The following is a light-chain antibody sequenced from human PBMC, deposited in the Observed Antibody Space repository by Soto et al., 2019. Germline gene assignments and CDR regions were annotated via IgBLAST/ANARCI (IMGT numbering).Light chain of an antibody. CDR1: SGDVGDYDY. CDR2: DVT. Sequence: QSALTQPRSVSGSPGQSVTISCTGTSGDVGDYDYVSWYQEHPGKAPRLIIYDVTKRPSGVPDRFSGSKSGNTASLTISGLQAEDEADYYCCSYAGRYTFAFGTGTTLTVL. V-gene: IGLV2-11*01. J-gene: IGLJ1*01. CDR3: CSYAGRYTFA.